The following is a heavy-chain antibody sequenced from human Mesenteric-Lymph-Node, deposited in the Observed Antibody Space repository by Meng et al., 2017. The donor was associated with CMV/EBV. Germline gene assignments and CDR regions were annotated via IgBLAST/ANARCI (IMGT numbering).Heavy chain of an antibody. CDR3: AREGVQYQLLSWFDP. Sequence: SVKVSCKASGGTFSSYAISWVRQAPGQGLEWMGGIIPIFGTANYAQKFQGRVTITTDESTSTAYMELSSLRSEDTAVYYCAREGVQYQLLSWFDPWGQGTLVTVSS. CDR1: GGTFSSYA. D-gene: IGHD2-2*01. V-gene: IGHV1-69*05. J-gene: IGHJ5*02. CDR2: IIPIFGTA.